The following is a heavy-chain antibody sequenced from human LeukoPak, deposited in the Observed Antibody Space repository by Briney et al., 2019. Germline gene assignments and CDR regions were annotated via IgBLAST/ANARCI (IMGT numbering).Heavy chain of an antibody. J-gene: IGHJ4*02. D-gene: IGHD3-10*01. V-gene: IGHV4-39*01. CDR2: IYYSGSA. CDR1: GGSISSYH. CDR3: AGCISMVRGVIRPPDY. Sequence: ASETLSLTCTVSGGSISSYHWGWIRQSPGKGLEWIGSIYYSGSAYYNPSLKSRLTISVDTSKNQFSLKLSSVTAADTAVYYCAGCISMVRGVIRPPDYWGQGTLVTVSS.